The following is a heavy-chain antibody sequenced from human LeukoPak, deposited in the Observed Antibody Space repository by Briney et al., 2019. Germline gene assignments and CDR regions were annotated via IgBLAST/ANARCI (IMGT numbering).Heavy chain of an antibody. CDR1: EFLFRSYA. J-gene: IGHJ3*02. CDR3: RGLSSVNDAFDI. D-gene: IGHD3-10*01. CDR2: IGASGSSA. V-gene: IGHV3-23*01. Sequence: QPGGSLRLSCAASEFLFRSYAMNWVRQAPGKGLEWVSVIGASGSSAYYADSVKGRFTISRDNSKTTLYLQMNSLRAEDTAVYCARGLSSVNDAFDIWGQGTMVTVSS.